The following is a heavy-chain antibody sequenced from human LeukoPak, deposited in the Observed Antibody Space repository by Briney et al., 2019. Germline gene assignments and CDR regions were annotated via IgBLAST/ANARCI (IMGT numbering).Heavy chain of an antibody. D-gene: IGHD3-10*01. CDR3: AKDAGGLASITNYFDY. Sequence: GGSLRLSCAASGFTFSSYGMHWVRQAPGKGLEWVSLISWDGTRTYYADSVKGRFTISRDSSRDSLYLQMNSLRTEDTAFYYCAKDAGGLASITNYFDYWGQGTLVTVSS. CDR2: ISWDGTRT. V-gene: IGHV3-43*01. CDR1: GFTFSSYG. J-gene: IGHJ4*02.